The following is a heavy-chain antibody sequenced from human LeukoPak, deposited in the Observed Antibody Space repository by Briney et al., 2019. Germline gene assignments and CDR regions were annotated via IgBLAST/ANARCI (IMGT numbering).Heavy chain of an antibody. CDR1: GFTVSGNY. D-gene: IGHD4-23*01. CDR2: IYSGGTT. J-gene: IGHJ4*02. CDR3: ARRAGGYSHPYDY. Sequence: GGSLRLSCAASGFTVSGNYMNWVRQAPGKGLEWVSLIYSGGTTYYADSVKGRFTISRDNSKNTLYLQMNSLRAEDTAVYYCARRAGGYSHPYDYWGQGILVTVSS. V-gene: IGHV3-53*01.